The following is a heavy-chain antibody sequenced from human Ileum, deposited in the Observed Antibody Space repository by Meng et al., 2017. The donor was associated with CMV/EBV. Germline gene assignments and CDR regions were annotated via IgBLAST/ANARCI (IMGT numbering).Heavy chain of an antibody. CDR2: INWNGGST. V-gene: IGHV3-20*04. CDR1: GFTFDDYA. J-gene: IGHJ4*02. D-gene: IGHD2-2*01. Sequence: CAASGFTFDDYAMSWVRQAPGKGLEWVSGINWNGGSTGYADSVKGRFTISRDNAKNSLYLQMNSLRAEDTALYYCAREGSTSSGYFDYWGQGTLVTVSS. CDR3: AREGSTSSGYFDY.